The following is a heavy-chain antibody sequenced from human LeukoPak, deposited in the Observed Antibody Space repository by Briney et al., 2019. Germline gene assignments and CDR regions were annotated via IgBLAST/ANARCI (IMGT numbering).Heavy chain of an antibody. CDR3: ARGVCSGGSCYSARYDY. J-gene: IGHJ4*02. D-gene: IGHD2-15*01. Sequence: RGESLKISCKGSGYSFTSYWISWVRQMPGKGLEWMGRIDPSDSYTNYSPSFQGHVTILADKSISTAYLQWSSLKASDTAMYYCARGVCSGGSCYSARYDYWGQGTLVTVSS. CDR2: IDPSDSYT. CDR1: GYSFTSYW. V-gene: IGHV5-10-1*01.